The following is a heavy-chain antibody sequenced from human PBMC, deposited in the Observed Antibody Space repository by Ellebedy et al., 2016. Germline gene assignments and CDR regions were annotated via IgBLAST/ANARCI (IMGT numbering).Heavy chain of an antibody. Sequence: SETLSLXXTVSGDSVSSGNNYWSWVRQPPGKGLEWIGLKYTRGTSTYDPSLKSRATISIDTSNNQFSLRLTSLTAADTAVYYCARDHYGSLDVWGQGITVTVSS. J-gene: IGHJ6*02. CDR3: ARDHYGSLDV. CDR2: KYTRGTS. V-gene: IGHV4-61*01. D-gene: IGHD3-10*01. CDR1: GDSVSSGNNY.